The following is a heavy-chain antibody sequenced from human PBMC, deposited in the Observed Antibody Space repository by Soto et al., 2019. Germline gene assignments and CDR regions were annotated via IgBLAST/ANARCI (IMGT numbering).Heavy chain of an antibody. Sequence: SETLSLTCTVSGGSVSSGSYYWSWIRPPPGQGLEGIVYFCYSGSTNYNPTLKSRVTISVDTSKNQYSLKLSSVTAADTAVYYCARDKNGQITMVRGGHYYYYYGMDVWGQGTTVTVSS. D-gene: IGHD3-10*01. CDR3: ARDKNGQITMVRGGHYYYYYGMDV. CDR1: GGSVSSGSYY. CDR2: FCYSGST. J-gene: IGHJ6*02. V-gene: IGHV4-61*01.